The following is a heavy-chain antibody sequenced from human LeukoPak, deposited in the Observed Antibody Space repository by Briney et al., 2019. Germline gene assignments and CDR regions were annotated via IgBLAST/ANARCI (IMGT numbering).Heavy chain of an antibody. V-gene: IGHV3-53*01. Sequence: GGSLRLSCAASGFAVSSNYMSWVRQAPGKGLEWVSVIYSSGGTYYADSVRGRFTISRDNSKNTLYLQMNSLRVEDMALYYCARDSISSGSMDLWGQGTLVTVS. D-gene: IGHD3-22*01. CDR3: ARDSISSGSMDL. CDR2: IYSSGGT. CDR1: GFAVSSNY. J-gene: IGHJ4*02.